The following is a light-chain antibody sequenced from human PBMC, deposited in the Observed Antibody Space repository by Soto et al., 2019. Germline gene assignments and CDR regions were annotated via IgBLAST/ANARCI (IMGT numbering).Light chain of an antibody. Sequence: LLAQSPGTLSLSPGERATLSSRASQSVSSASLAWYQQKPGQAPRLLIYGASSRATGIPDRFSGSGSGTDFTLTISRLEPDDFAVYYCQDYGSSRTFGQGTKVDIK. CDR1: QSVSSAS. CDR3: QDYGSSRT. CDR2: GAS. J-gene: IGKJ1*01. V-gene: IGKV3-20*01.